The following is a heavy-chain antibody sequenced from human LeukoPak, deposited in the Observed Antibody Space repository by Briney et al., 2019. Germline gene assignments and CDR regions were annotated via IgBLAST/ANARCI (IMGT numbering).Heavy chain of an antibody. Sequence: PSETLSLTCTVSGSSISTDYYWSWIRQPAGKGLEWIGRIYTSGSTSGNTIYNPSLKSRVTMSVDTSKNQFSLKVSSMTAADTAVYYCAGGPLGYCSSTSCYGGGDYWGQGTLVAVSS. CDR3: AGGPLGYCSSTSCYGGGDY. CDR1: GSSISTDYY. D-gene: IGHD2-2*01. J-gene: IGHJ4*02. CDR2: IYTSGST. V-gene: IGHV4-4*07.